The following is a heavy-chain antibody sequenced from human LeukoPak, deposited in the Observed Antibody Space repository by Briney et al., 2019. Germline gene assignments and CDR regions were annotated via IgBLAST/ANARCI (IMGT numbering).Heavy chain of an antibody. V-gene: IGHV3-23*01. CDR3: AKDIDYGDYVVS. CDR1: GFTFSGYA. Sequence: GGSLRLSCAASGFTFSGYAMSWVRQAPGKGLEWVSAISSSGGTTYYADSVKGRFTISRDNSKNTLYLQMNSLRAEDTAVYYCAKDIDYGDYVVSWGQGTLVTISS. CDR2: ISSSGGTT. D-gene: IGHD4-17*01. J-gene: IGHJ4*02.